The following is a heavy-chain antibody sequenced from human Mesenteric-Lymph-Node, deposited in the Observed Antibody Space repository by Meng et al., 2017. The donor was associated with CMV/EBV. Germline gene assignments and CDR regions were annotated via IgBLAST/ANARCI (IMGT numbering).Heavy chain of an antibody. V-gene: IGHV3-20*04. CDR3: ARDTRGYFDY. J-gene: IGHJ4*02. D-gene: IGHD1-26*01. CDR2: INWNGGST. Sequence: GESLKISCAASGFTVSSNYMSWVRQAPGKGLEWVSGINWNGGSTGYADSVKGRFTISRDNAKNSLFLQMNSLRAEDTAVYYCARDTRGYFDYWGQGTLVTVSS. CDR1: GFTVSSNY.